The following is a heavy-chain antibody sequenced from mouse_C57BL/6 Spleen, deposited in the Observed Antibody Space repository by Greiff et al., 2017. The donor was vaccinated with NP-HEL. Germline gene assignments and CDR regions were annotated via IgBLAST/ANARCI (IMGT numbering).Heavy chain of an antibody. Sequence: QVQLKESGPGLVQPSQSLSITCTVSGFSLTSYGVHWVRQSPGKGLEWLGVIWSGGSTDCNAAFISRLSISKDKSKSQVFFKMNSLQADDTAIYYCARNVYYGSSSSMDYWGQGTSVTVSS. CDR2: IWSGGST. CDR3: ARNVYYGSSSSMDY. D-gene: IGHD1-1*01. J-gene: IGHJ4*01. V-gene: IGHV2-2*01. CDR1: GFSLTSYG.